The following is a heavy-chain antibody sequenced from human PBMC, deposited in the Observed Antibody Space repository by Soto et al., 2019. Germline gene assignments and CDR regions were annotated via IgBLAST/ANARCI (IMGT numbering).Heavy chain of an antibody. V-gene: IGHV1-18*01. CDR3: ARVTVAYGSAWRLNDY. CDR1: GYTFTSYG. D-gene: IGHD4-17*01. Sequence: EASVKVSCKASGYTFTSYGISWVRQAPGQGLEWMGWISAYNGNTNYAQKLQGRVTMTTDTSTSTAYMELRSLRSDDTAVYYCARVTVAYGSAWRLNDYWGQGTLVTVSS. J-gene: IGHJ4*02. CDR2: ISAYNGNT.